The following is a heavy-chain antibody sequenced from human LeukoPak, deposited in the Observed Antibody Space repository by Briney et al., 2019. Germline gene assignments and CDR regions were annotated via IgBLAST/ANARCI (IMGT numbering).Heavy chain of an antibody. J-gene: IGHJ6*02. D-gene: IGHD2-8*01. V-gene: IGHV1-18*01. CDR1: GYTFTSYA. Sequence: ASVKVSCKASGYTFTSYAITWVRQAPGQGLECMGWISAYNGNTNYAQNLQGRVTMTTDTSTSTAYMELRSLRSDDTAVCYCARPLKHCTSGVCSTSSYYYYGLDVWGQGTTVTVSS. CDR2: ISAYNGNT. CDR3: ARPLKHCTSGVCSTSSYYYYGLDV.